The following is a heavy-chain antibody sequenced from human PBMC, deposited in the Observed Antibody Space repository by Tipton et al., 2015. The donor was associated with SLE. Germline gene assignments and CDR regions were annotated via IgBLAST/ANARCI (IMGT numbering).Heavy chain of an antibody. J-gene: IGHJ4*02. Sequence: TLSLTCTVSGGSISSSSYYWGWIRQPPGKGLEWIGGIYYSGSTYYNPSLKSRVTISVDTSKNQFSLKLSSVTAADTAVYYCARDSRAAHYWGQGTLVTVSS. CDR1: GGSISSSSYY. V-gene: IGHV4-39*07. D-gene: IGHD6-6*01. CDR2: IYYSGST. CDR3: ARDSRAAHY.